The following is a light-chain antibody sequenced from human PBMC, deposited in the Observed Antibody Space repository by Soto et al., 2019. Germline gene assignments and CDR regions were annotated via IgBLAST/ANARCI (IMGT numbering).Light chain of an antibody. CDR2: DND. CDR3: AAWDISLTGVV. CDR1: NSNIGETH. J-gene: IGLJ2*01. V-gene: IGLV1-51*01. Sequence: QSVLTQPPSLSAAPGQKVTISCSGSNSNIGETHVSWYQQFPGTAPKLLIYDNDKRPSGIPDRFSGSKSGTSATLGITGLQTGDAADYHCAAWDISLTGVVFGGGTKVTVL.